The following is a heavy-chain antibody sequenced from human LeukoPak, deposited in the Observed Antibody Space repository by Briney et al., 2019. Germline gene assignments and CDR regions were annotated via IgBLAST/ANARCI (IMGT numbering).Heavy chain of an antibody. D-gene: IGHD3-10*01. CDR1: GFTFSSYA. J-gene: IGHJ4*02. CDR2: ISGSGGST. CDR3: AKDFGYYYGSGSYWEY. V-gene: IGHV3-23*01. Sequence: PGGSLRLSCAASGFTFSSYAMSWVRQAPGKGLEWVSAISGSGGSTYYADSVKGRFTISRDNSKNTLYLQMNSLRAEDTAVYYCAKDFGYYYGSGSYWEYCGQGTLVTVSS.